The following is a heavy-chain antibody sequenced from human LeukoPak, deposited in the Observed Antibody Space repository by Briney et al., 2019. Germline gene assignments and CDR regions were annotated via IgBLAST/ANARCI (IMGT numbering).Heavy chain of an antibody. CDR3: AISTVIAPEFDS. CDR1: GGSISSFY. CDR2: IHYTGNT. J-gene: IGHJ4*02. V-gene: IGHV4-59*01. Sequence: PSETLTLTCTVSGGSISSFYWNWIRQPPGKALEWIGHIHYTGNTNYNPSLKSRVTISVDTSKNQFSLYLSSVTAADTAVYYCAISTVIAPEFDSWGQGTLVTVCS. D-gene: IGHD2-21*01.